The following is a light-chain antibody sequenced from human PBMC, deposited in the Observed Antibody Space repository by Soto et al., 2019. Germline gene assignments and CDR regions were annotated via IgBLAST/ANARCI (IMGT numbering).Light chain of an antibody. CDR3: QQYANLPLT. Sequence: DIQMTQSPSSLSASVGDRVTITCQASDDISNYLNWYQQKPGKAPKVLIYDASHLESGVPSRFSGGGSGTEFTFTISSLQAEDIATYYCQQYANLPLTFGPGTKVYIK. V-gene: IGKV1-33*01. J-gene: IGKJ3*01. CDR2: DAS. CDR1: DDISNY.